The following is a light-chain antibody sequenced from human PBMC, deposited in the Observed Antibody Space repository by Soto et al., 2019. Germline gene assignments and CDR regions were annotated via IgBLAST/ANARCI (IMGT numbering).Light chain of an antibody. CDR1: XXXVGDSSH. J-gene: IGLJ3*02. V-gene: IGLV2-11*01. CDR2: EVN. CDR3: CLSPGSLTWL. Sequence: QSVLTQPRSVSGSPGQSVTISCTATXXXVGDSSHVSWYQLHPGKAPKLMIYEVNNRPSGVPDRFSGSKSGSTASLTISGLQAEDEAEYYCCLSPGSLTWLFGGGTKLTVL.